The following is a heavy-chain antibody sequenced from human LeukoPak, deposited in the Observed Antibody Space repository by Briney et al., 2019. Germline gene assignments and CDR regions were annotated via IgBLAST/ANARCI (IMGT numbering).Heavy chain of an antibody. J-gene: IGHJ4*02. D-gene: IGHD6-19*01. V-gene: IGHV3-74*01. CDR3: ARAAYSSGWYDY. CDR2: ITSDGSTT. Sequence: PGGSLRLSCAASGFTFSGYSMTWVRQASGKGLVWVSHITSDGSTTSYADSVKGRFTISRDNAKNTLYLQMNSLSAEDTAVYYCARAAYSSGWYDYWGQGTLVTVSS. CDR1: GFTFSGYS.